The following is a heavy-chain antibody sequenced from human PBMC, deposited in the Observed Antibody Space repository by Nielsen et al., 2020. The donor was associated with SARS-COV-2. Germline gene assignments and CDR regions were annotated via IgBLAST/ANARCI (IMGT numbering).Heavy chain of an antibody. D-gene: IGHD2-2*01. CDR1: GYSFTSYW. J-gene: IGHJ6*02. CDR3: ARLGVSCSSTSCYEGNYYYYYGMDV. V-gene: IGHV5-51*01. Sequence: GESLKISCKGSGYSFTSYWIGWVRQMPGKGLEWMGIIYPGDSDTRYSPSFQGQVTISADKSISTAYLQWSSLKASDTAMYYCARLGVSCSSTSCYEGNYYYYYGMDVWGQGTTVTVSS. CDR2: IYPGDSDT.